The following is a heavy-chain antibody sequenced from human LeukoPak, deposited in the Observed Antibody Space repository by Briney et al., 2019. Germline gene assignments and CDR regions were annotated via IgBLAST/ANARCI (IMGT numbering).Heavy chain of an antibody. V-gene: IGHV4-61*02. CDR1: GGSISSGTYY. J-gene: IGHJ4*02. CDR2: MYTSGST. CDR3: ARANYIAVAGYFDY. Sequence: SETLSLTCTVSGGSISSGTYYWSWIRQPAGKGLEWIGRMYTSGSTNYNPSLKSRVTILVDTSKNQFSLKLRSVTAADTAVYYCARANYIAVAGYFDYWGQGTLVTVPS. D-gene: IGHD6-19*01.